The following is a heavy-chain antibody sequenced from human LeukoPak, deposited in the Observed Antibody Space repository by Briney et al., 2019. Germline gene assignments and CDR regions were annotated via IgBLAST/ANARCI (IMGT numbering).Heavy chain of an antibody. CDR3: ARDSATYYDFWSGYFPYYYYYYMDV. J-gene: IGHJ6*03. CDR2: IYHSGST. D-gene: IGHD3-3*01. Sequence: SETLSLTCTVSGGSISSSSYYWGWIRQPPGKGLEWIGSIYHSGSTYYNPSLKSRATISVDTSKNQFSLKLSSVTAADTAVYYCARDSATYYDFWSGYFPYYYYYYMDVWGKGTTVTVSS. V-gene: IGHV4-39*07. CDR1: GGSISSSSYY.